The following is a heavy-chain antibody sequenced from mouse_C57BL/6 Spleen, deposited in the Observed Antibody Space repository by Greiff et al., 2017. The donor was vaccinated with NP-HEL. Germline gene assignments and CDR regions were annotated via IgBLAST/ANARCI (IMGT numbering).Heavy chain of an antibody. CDR2: IDPENGDT. CDR1: GFNIKDDY. CDR3: TTRLDGYVDV. Sequence: EVQLQQSGAELVRPGASVKLSCTASGFNIKDDYMHWVKQRPEQGLEWIGWIDPENGDTEYASKFQGKATITADTSSNTAYLQLSSLTSEDTAVYYCTTRLDGYVDVWGTGTTVTVSS. J-gene: IGHJ1*03. V-gene: IGHV14-4*01.